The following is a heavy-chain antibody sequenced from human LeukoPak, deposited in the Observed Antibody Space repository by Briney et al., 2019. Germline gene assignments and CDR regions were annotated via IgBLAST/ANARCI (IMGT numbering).Heavy chain of an antibody. CDR1: GGTFSSYA. CDR2: INPNSGGT. D-gene: IGHD6-6*01. J-gene: IGHJ4*02. Sequence: ASVKVSCKASGGTFSSYAISWVRQAPGQGLEWMGWINPNSGGTNYAQKFQGRVTMTRDTSISTAYMELSRLRSDDTAVYYCARDPSSSFDYWGQGTLVTVSS. V-gene: IGHV1-2*02. CDR3: ARDPSSSFDY.